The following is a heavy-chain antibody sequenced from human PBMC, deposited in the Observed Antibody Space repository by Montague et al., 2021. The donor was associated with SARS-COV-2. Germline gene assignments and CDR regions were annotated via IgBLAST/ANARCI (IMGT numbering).Heavy chain of an antibody. CDR1: GGSISSRSYY. Sequence: SETLSLTCTISGGSISSRSYYWGWIRQPPGKGLEWIGGIYYSGNTYYNPSLKSRVTISVDPSKNQFSLKLTSVTAADTAVYFCARKTRGWLSRPPYKYYFDYWGQGTTVTVSS. V-gene: IGHV4-39*07. D-gene: IGHD3-22*01. J-gene: IGHJ4*02. CDR2: IYYSGNT. CDR3: ARKTRGWLSRPPYKYYFDY.